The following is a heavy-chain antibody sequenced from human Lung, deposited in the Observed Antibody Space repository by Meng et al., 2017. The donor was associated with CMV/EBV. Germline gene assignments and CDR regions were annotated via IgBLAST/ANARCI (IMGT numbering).Heavy chain of an antibody. V-gene: IGHV3-21*01. CDR2: MSSSSSYI. Sequence: FSSYSKNWIRQAPRKGLEWVSSMSSSSSYIYYADSVKGRFTISRDNAKNSLYLQMNSLRAEDTAVYYCAGEWNYYDSSGYLKAFFDYWGQGTLVTVSS. CDR3: AGEWNYYDSSGYLKAFFDY. CDR1: FSSYS. D-gene: IGHD3-22*01. J-gene: IGHJ4*02.